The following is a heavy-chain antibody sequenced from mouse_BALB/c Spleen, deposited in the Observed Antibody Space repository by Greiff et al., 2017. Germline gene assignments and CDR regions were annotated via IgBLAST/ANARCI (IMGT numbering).Heavy chain of an antibody. J-gene: IGHJ4*01. Sequence: VQLQQSGPELVKPGASVKMSCKASGYTFTSYVMHWVKQKPGQGLEWIGYINPYNDGTKYNEKFKGKATLTSDKSSSTTYMELSSLTSEDSAVYYCARSRRDYGGSFYYAMDYWGQGTSVTVSS. CDR1: GYTFTSYV. CDR3: ARSRRDYGGSFYYAMDY. CDR2: INPYNDGT. V-gene: IGHV1-14*01. D-gene: IGHD1-1*01.